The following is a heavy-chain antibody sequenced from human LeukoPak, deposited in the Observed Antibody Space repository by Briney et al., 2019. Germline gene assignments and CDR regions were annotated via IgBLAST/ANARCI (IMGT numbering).Heavy chain of an antibody. Sequence: SETLSLTCTVSGGSISSYYWSWIRQPPGKGLEWIGYIYYSGSTDYNPSLKSRVTISVDTSKNQFSLKLSSVTAADTAVYYCARERYLGAFQHWGQGTLVTVSS. D-gene: IGHD3-16*01. CDR1: GGSISSYY. J-gene: IGHJ1*01. V-gene: IGHV4-59*01. CDR3: ARERYLGAFQH. CDR2: IYYSGST.